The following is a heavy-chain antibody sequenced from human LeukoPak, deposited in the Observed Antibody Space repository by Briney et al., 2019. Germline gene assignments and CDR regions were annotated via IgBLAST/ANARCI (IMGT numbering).Heavy chain of an antibody. CDR3: ARGRPDFNYVWGSYRYKYAFDI. CDR2: IYYTET. Sequence: SETLSLTCTVSGGSVSDYYWSWIRQSPGKGLEWIGYIYYTETSYNPSLKSRVTISADTSKNQFSLKLSSVTAADTAVYYCARGRPDFNYVWGSYRYKYAFDIWGQGTMVTVSS. D-gene: IGHD3-16*02. CDR1: GGSVSDYY. V-gene: IGHV4-59*02. J-gene: IGHJ3*02.